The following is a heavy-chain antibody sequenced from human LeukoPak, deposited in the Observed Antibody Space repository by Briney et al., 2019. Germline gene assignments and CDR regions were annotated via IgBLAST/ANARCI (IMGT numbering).Heavy chain of an antibody. V-gene: IGHV4-38-2*01. CDR3: ARGTLGYGSGNWFDL. D-gene: IGHD3-10*01. J-gene: IGHJ5*02. Sequence: SETLSLTCAVFDYSISSGYYWGWIRQSPGKGLEWIGSIYHSGSTYDNPSLKSRVTISVDTSKNQFSLKLSSVTAADTAVYYCARGTLGYGSGNWFDLWGQGTLVTVSS. CDR1: DYSISSGYY. CDR2: IYHSGST.